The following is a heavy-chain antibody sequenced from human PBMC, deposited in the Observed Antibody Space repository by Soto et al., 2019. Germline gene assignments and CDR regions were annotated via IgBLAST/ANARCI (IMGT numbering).Heavy chain of an antibody. CDR3: ARDTGDGTFDF. Sequence: XSVKVSCKASVYTFSSYAMHWVRQAPGQRLEWMGWINAGYGNTKSSQKFQDRVTISRDTSASTAYMELTSLRSEDTAVYYCARDTGDGTFDFWGQGPLVTVSS. CDR2: INAGYGNT. J-gene: IGHJ4*02. D-gene: IGHD7-27*01. V-gene: IGHV1-3*01. CDR1: VYTFSSYA.